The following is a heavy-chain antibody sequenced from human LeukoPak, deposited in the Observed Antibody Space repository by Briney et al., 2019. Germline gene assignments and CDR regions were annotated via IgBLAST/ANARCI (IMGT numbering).Heavy chain of an antibody. V-gene: IGHV3-30*02. CDR1: GFTFSSYG. J-gene: IGHJ4*02. Sequence: PGGSLRLSCAASGFTFSSYGMHWVRQAPGKGLEWVAFIRYDGSNKYYADSVKGRFTISRDNSKNTLYLQMNSLRAEDTAVYYCAREGSGSRPFDYWGQGTLVTVSS. CDR2: IRYDGSNK. D-gene: IGHD3-10*01. CDR3: AREGSGSRPFDY.